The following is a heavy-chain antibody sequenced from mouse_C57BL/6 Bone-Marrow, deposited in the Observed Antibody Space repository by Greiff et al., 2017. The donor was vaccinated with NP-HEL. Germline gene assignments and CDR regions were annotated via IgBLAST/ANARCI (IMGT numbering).Heavy chain of an antibody. Sequence: EVQLQESGPELVKPGASVKISCKASGYSFTDYNMNWVKQSNGKSLEWIGVINPNYGTTSYNQKFKGKATLTVDQSSSTDYMQLNSLTSEDSAVYFCARPSGSIYVRYYFDYWGQGTTLTVSS. CDR2: INPNYGTT. D-gene: IGHD1-1*01. CDR3: ARPSGSIYVRYYFDY. J-gene: IGHJ2*01. CDR1: GYSFTDYN. V-gene: IGHV1-39*01.